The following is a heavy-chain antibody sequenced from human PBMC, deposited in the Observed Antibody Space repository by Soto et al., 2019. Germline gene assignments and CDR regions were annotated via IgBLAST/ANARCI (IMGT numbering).Heavy chain of an antibody. CDR3: ARDRGRNYGMDV. D-gene: IGHD5-12*01. Sequence: RQAPGHGLEWVGIIGPSSGDTTNARSFQGRLILTRDTSTSTVYLELSSVTAADTAVYCCARDRGRNYGMDVWGQGTTVTVSS. CDR2: IGPSSGDT. V-gene: IGHV1-46*01. J-gene: IGHJ6*02.